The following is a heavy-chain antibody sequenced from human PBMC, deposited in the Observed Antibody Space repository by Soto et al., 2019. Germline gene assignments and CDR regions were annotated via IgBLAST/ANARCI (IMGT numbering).Heavy chain of an antibody. J-gene: IGHJ4*02. Sequence: GGSLRLSCTTSGFTFSNYGMHWVRQAPGKGLEWVAFIWYDGGNKYYAESVKGRFTISRDNSKNTLYLQMNSLRAEDTAVYYCARDGDVNTGFGKDYWGQGTLVTVSS. V-gene: IGHV3-33*01. CDR1: GFTFSNYG. CDR3: ARDGDVNTGFGKDY. D-gene: IGHD3-16*01. CDR2: IWYDGGNK.